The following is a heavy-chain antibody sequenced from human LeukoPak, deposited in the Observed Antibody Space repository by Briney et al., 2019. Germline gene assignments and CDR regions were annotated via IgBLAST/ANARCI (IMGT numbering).Heavy chain of an antibody. V-gene: IGHV1-2*06. CDR2: INPNSDVI. CDR1: GYIFTGYY. D-gene: IGHD1-26*01. CDR3: ARGLVGATTSGWFDP. Sequence: GASVKVSCKASGYIFTGYYIQWVRQAPGQGLEWMGRINPNSDVINYTQKFQGRVTMTSDTSISTAYMELSRLRSDDTAVYYCARGLVGATTSGWFDPWGQGTLVTVSS. J-gene: IGHJ5*02.